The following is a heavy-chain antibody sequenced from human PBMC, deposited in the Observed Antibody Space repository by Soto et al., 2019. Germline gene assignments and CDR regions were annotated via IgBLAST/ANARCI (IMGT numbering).Heavy chain of an antibody. CDR2: ISSDGSYK. CDR1: GFTFSTNA. Sequence: PGGALRLCCQASGFTFSTNAMHWVRQAPGKGLEGVAFISSDGSYKCFADSVKGRFTISIDNSENTLFLEMNNLGGEDTALYCCAKTPRVAGYNHLDFWGQGALVTASS. J-gene: IGHJ4*02. D-gene: IGHD6-19*01. V-gene: IGHV3-30*18. CDR3: AKTPRVAGYNHLDF.